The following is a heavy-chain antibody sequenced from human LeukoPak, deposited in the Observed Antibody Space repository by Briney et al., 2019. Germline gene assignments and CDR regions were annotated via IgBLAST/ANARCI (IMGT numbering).Heavy chain of an antibody. D-gene: IGHD1-26*01. CDR3: ARYSGSSWYFDY. CDR1: GFTFSSYG. J-gene: IGHJ4*02. CDR2: IWYDGSNK. Sequence: PGRSLRLSCAASGFTFSSYGMHWVRQAPGKGLEWVAVIWYDGSNKYYADSVKGRFTISRDNSKNTLYLQMYSLRAEDTAVYYCARYSGSSWYFDYWGQGTLVTVSS. V-gene: IGHV3-33*01.